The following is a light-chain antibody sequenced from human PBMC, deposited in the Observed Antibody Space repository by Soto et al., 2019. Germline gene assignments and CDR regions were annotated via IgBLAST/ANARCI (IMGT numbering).Light chain of an antibody. J-gene: IGLJ2*01. V-gene: IGLV1-40*01. Sequence: QSALTQPPSVSGAPGQRVTISCTGSSSNIGAGYDVHWYQQLPGTAPKLLIYGNSNRPSGVPDRFSGSKSGTSASLAITGLQAEDDADYYCQSYDTSLSGVGFGGGTQLTVL. CDR2: GNS. CDR1: SSNIGAGYD. CDR3: QSYDTSLSGVG.